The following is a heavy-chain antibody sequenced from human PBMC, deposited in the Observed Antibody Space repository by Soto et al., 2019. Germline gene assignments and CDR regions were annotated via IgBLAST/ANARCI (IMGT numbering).Heavy chain of an antibody. CDR1: GYTLTELS. V-gene: IGHV1-24*01. CDR2: FDPEDGET. Sequence: ASVKVSCKVSGYTLTELSMHWVRQAPGKGLEWMGGFDPEDGETIYAQKFQGRVTMTEDTSTDTAYMELSSLRSEDTAVYYCAISAARGSFYYYYGMDVWGQGTTVTVS. J-gene: IGHJ6*02. CDR3: AISAARGSFYYYYGMDV. D-gene: IGHD2-2*01.